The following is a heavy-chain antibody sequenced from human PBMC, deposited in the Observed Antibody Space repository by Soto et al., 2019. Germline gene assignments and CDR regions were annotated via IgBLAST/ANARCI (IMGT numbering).Heavy chain of an antibody. CDR1: VYTFYNYG. V-gene: IGHV1-18*01. Sequence: GASVTVSCKTSVYTFYNYGIDWVRQDPGQGLEWMGWISAYNGNTNFAQKLQGRVSLTTDTSSTTAYMELRSLTSDDTAVYYCARDLVPGYTGFSDYWGQGTLVTVSS. J-gene: IGHJ4*02. CDR3: ARDLVPGYTGFSDY. D-gene: IGHD5-12*01. CDR2: ISAYNGNT.